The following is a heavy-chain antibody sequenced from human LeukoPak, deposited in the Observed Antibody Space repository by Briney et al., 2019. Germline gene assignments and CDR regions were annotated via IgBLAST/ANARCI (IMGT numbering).Heavy chain of an antibody. D-gene: IGHD5-18*01. CDR3: ASRSTYTYGRTGYFDY. V-gene: IGHV3-30*02. CDR1: GFTFSSDG. J-gene: IGHJ4*02. CDR2: IRYDGSNK. Sequence: GGSLRLSCAASGFTFSSDGMHWVRQAPGKGLEWVAFIRYDGSNKYYADSVKGRFTISRDNSKNTLYLQMNSLRAEDTAVYYCASRSTYTYGRTGYFDYWGQGTLVTVSS.